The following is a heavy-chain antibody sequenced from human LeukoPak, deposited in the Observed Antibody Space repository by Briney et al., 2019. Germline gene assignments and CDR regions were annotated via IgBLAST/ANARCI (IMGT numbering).Heavy chain of an antibody. J-gene: IGHJ4*02. CDR2: IFHSGTT. CDR3: ARQVRYSSSAYFDY. Sequence: TSVTLSLICNVSSGYISSSNYLWGWIRQPPGKGLQWIGSIFHSGTTYYHPSLKSRVTISVDTSKSQFSLNLSSVTAADPAVYYCARQVRYSSSAYFDYWGQGTLVTVSS. CDR1: SGYISSSNYL. D-gene: IGHD6-13*01. V-gene: IGHV4-39*01.